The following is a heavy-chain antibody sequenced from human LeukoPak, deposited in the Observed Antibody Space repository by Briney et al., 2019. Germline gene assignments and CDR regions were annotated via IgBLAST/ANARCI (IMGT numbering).Heavy chain of an antibody. CDR1: GFTFSSYS. Sequence: PGGSLRLSCAASGFTFSSYSMNWVRQAPGKGLEWVSSISSSSSYIYYADSVKGRFTISRDNAKNSLYLQMNSLRAEDTAVYYCAREGDCTNGVCYSRFDYWGQGTLVTVSS. V-gene: IGHV3-21*04. J-gene: IGHJ4*02. CDR2: ISSSSSYI. CDR3: AREGDCTNGVCYSRFDY. D-gene: IGHD2-8*01.